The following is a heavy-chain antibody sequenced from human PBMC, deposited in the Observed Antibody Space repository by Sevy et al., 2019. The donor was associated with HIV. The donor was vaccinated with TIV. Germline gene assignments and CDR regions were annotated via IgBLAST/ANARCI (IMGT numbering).Heavy chain of an antibody. CDR2: IIPIFGAA. CDR3: AREAGQRVDRYYYHFGMDV. Sequence: ASVKVSCRASGGTFSSYTISWVRQAPGQGLEWMGRIIPIFGAANYARKFQGRATITADESTSTAYMELSSLRSEDTAIYYCAREAGQRVDRYYYHFGMDVWGQGTTVTVSS. V-gene: IGHV1-69*13. D-gene: IGHD6-25*01. J-gene: IGHJ6*02. CDR1: GGTFSSYT.